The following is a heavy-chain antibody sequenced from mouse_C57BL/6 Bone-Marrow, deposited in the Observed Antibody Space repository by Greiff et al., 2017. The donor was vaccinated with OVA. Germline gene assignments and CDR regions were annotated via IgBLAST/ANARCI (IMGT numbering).Heavy chain of an antibody. J-gene: IGHJ4*01. V-gene: IGHV1-36*01. Sequence: VHVKQSGPVLVKPGPSVKISCKASGFTYTDYYMHWVKQSHGKSLEWIGLVYPYNGGTSYNQKFKGKATLTVDTSSSTAYMELNSLTSEDSAVYYCARILRYPLGGYYAMDYWGQGTSVTVSS. CDR2: VYPYNGGT. CDR1: GFTYTDYY. CDR3: ARILRYPLGGYYAMDY. D-gene: IGHD1-1*01.